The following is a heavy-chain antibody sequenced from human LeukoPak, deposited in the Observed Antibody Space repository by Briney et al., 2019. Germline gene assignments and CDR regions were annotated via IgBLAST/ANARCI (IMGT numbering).Heavy chain of an antibody. D-gene: IGHD3-22*01. CDR1: GFTFSSYG. CDR3: AKDRYYYDSSGSIYFDY. J-gene: IGHJ4*02. Sequence: PGRSLRLSCAAPGFTFSSYGMHWVRQAPGKGLEWVAVISYDGSNKYYADSVKGRFTISRDNSKNTLYLQMNSLRAEDTAVYYCAKDRYYYDSSGSIYFDYWGQGTLVTVSS. CDR2: ISYDGSNK. V-gene: IGHV3-30*18.